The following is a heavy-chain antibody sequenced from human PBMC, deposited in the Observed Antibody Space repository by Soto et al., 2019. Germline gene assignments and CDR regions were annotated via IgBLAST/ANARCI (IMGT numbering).Heavy chain of an antibody. J-gene: IGHJ6*02. CDR2: IYYSGST. CDR1: GGSISSGGYY. V-gene: IGHV4-31*03. D-gene: IGHD5-12*01. CDR3: ARVTWGYSGYDRSDYYYYYGVDV. Sequence: TLSLTCTVSGGSISSGGYYWSWIRQHPGKGLEWIGYIYYSGSTYYNPSLKSRVTISVDTSKNQFSLKLSSVTAADTAVYYCARVTWGYSGYDRSDYYYYYGVDVWGQGTTVTGSS.